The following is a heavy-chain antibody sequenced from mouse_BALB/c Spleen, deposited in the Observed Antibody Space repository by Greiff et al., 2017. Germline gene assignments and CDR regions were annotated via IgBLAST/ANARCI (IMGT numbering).Heavy chain of an antibody. D-gene: IGHD3-3*01. CDR2: ISNGGGST. V-gene: IGHV5-12-2*01. CDR3: ARRDGYFDV. CDR1: GFTFSSYT. Sequence: EVKLLESGGGLVQPGGSLKLSCAASGFTFSSYTMSWVRQTPEKRLEWVAYISNGGGSTYYPDTVKGRFTISRDNAKNTLYLQMSSLKSEDTAMYYCARRDGYFDVWGAGTTVTVSS. J-gene: IGHJ1*01.